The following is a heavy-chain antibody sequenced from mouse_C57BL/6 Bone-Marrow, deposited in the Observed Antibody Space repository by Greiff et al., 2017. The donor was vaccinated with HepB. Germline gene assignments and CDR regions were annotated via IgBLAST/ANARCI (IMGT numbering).Heavy chain of an antibody. J-gene: IGHJ4*01. CDR1: GFTFSSYG. CDR2: ISSGGSYT. CDR3: ARLPIDY. Sequence: EVKLMESGGDLVKPGGSLKLSCAASGFTFSSYGMSWVRQTPDKRLEWVATISSGGSYTYYPDSVKGRFTISRDNAKNTRYLQMSSLKSEDTAMYYCARLPIDYWGQGTSVTVSS. V-gene: IGHV5-6*01.